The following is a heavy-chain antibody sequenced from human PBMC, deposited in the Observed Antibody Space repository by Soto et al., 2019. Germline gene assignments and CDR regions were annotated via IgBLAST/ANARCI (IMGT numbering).Heavy chain of an antibody. CDR3: ASYVVVQSTMKYFDY. Sequence: PGESLKISCKGSGYSFSNYWIAWVRQMPGKGLEWMGIIFPADSDTKYSPSFQGQVTISADKSISTAYLQWSSLKASDTAMYYCASYVVVQSTMKYFDYWGQGSLVTVSS. CDR2: IFPADSDT. V-gene: IGHV5-51*01. D-gene: IGHD2-15*01. J-gene: IGHJ4*02. CDR1: GYSFSNYW.